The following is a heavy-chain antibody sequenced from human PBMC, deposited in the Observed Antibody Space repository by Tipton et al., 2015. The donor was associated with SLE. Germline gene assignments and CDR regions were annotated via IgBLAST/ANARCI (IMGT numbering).Heavy chain of an antibody. CDR1: GGSISSYY. CDR2: IYTNENT. CDR3: ARERPAVGVDALDI. V-gene: IGHV4-4*07. J-gene: IGHJ3*02. D-gene: IGHD6-19*01. Sequence: TLSLTCTVSGGSISSYYWSWIRQPAGGGLGWIGRIYTNENTNYNPSLKSRVTISVDTSKNQFSLRLSSVTAADTAVYFCARERPAVGVDALDIWGQGTMVTVSS.